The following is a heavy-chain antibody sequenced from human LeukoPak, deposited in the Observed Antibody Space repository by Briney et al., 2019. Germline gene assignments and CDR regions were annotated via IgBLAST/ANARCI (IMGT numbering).Heavy chain of an antibody. CDR1: DFSFITYA. CDR3: ASGIRAFDN. D-gene: IGHD1-26*01. V-gene: IGHV3-23*01. Sequence: PGGSLRLSCAASDFSFITYAMSWVRQAPGEGLEWVSTISGGGDATYSADSVKGRFTISRDNSKNTLYLQMNSLRGEDTAVYYCASGIRAFDNWGQGTLVTVSA. J-gene: IGHJ4*02. CDR2: ISGGGDAT.